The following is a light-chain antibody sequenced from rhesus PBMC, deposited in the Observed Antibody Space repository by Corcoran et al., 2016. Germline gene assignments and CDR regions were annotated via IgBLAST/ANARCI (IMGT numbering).Light chain of an antibody. CDR1: QGISSL. J-gene: IGKJ2*01. V-gene: IGKV1-28*02. CDR2: DAS. Sequence: DIQMTQSPSSLSASVGDTVTITCRASQGISSLLNWFQKKPGKAPKPLIFDASRLESGVPSRFSGGGSGTDFTLPINSLEPEDFATYFCLQRNDYPCSFGQGTNVEIK. CDR3: LQRNDYPCS.